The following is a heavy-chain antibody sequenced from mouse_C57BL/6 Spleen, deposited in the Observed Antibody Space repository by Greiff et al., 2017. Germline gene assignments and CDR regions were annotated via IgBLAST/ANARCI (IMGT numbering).Heavy chain of an antibody. Sequence: VQLQQPGAELVMPGASVKLSCKASGYTFTSYWMHWVKQRPGQGLEWIGEIDPSDSYTNYNQKFKGKSTLTVDKSSSTAYMQLSSLTSEDSAVYYCAKGVGSNYFDYWGQGTTLTVSS. CDR2: IDPSDSYT. CDR1: GYTFTSYW. D-gene: IGHD1-1*01. V-gene: IGHV1-69*01. J-gene: IGHJ2*01. CDR3: AKGVGSNYFDY.